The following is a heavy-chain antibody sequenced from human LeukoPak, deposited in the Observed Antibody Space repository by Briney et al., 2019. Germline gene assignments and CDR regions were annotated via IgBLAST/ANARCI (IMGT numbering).Heavy chain of an antibody. V-gene: IGHV1-2*02. J-gene: IGHJ5*02. CDR1: GYTFTGYY. D-gene: IGHD6-19*01. CDR2: INPNSGGT. CDR3: ASSLKGRVAVAGTMVDP. Sequence: ASVKVSCKASGYTFTGYYMHWVRQAPGQGLEWMGSINPNSGGTNYAQKFQGRVTMTRDTSISTAYMELSRLRSDDTAVYYCASSLKGRVAVAGTMVDPWGQGTLVTVSS.